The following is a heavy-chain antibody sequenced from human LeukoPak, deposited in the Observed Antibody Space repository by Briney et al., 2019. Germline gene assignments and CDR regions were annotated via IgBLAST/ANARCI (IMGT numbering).Heavy chain of an antibody. V-gene: IGHV1-8*03. CDR3: ATEVKWNDPFDP. CDR1: GYTFTSYD. CDR2: MNPNSGNT. D-gene: IGHD1-20*01. Sequence: ASVKVSCKASGYTFTSYDINWVRQATGQGLEWMGWMNPNSGNTGYAQKFQGRVTITRNTSISTAYMELSSLRSEDTAVYYCATEVKWNDPFDPWGQGTLVTVSS. J-gene: IGHJ5*02.